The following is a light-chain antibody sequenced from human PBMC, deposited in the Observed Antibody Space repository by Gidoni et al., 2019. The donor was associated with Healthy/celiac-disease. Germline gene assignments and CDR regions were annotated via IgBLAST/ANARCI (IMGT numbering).Light chain of an antibody. CDR2: DNN. Sequence: QSVLTQPPSVSAAPGQKVTISCSGSSSNIGNNYVSCYQQLPGTAPKLLIYDNNKRPSGIPDRFSGSKSGTSATLGITGLQTGDEADYYCGTWDSSLSALFGGGTKLTAL. CDR1: SSNIGNNY. V-gene: IGLV1-51*01. J-gene: IGLJ2*01. CDR3: GTWDSSLSAL.